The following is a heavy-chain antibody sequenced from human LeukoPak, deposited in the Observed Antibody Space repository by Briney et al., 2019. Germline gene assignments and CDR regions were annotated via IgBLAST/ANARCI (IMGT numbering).Heavy chain of an antibody. J-gene: IGHJ4*02. CDR3: AKDLVSPRRVGSSEKLDY. CDR2: INTGGSST. D-gene: IGHD3-10*01. CDR1: GFTFNDYW. V-gene: IGHV3-74*01. Sequence: GGSLRLSCAASGFTFNDYWMHWVRQAPGKGLVWVSRINTGGSSTYHADSVKGRFTISRDNSKNTLYLEMNSLRAEDTAIYYCAKDLVSPRRVGSSEKLDYWGQGTLVTVSS.